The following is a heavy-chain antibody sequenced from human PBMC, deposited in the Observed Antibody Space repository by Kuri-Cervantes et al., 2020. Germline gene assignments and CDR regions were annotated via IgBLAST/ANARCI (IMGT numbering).Heavy chain of an antibody. Sequence: GGSLRLSCAASGFTFSSYSMNWVRQAPGKGLEWASSISSSSSYIYYADSVKGRFTISRDNAKNTLYLQMNSLRAEDTAVYYCAREISLVVVITSFDYWGQGTLVTVSS. D-gene: IGHD3-22*01. CDR3: AREISLVVVITSFDY. V-gene: IGHV3-21*01. CDR2: ISSSSSYI. J-gene: IGHJ4*02. CDR1: GFTFSSYS.